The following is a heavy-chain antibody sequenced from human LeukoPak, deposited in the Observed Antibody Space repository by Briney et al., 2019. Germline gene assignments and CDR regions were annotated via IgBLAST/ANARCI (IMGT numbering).Heavy chain of an antibody. CDR2: IYYSGST. CDR3: ARGDGYYFDY. CDR1: GGSISSYY. Sequence: SQTLSLTCTVSGGSISSYYWSWIRQPPGKGLEWIGYIYYSGSTNYNPSLKSRVTISVDTSKNQFSLKLSSVTAADTAVYYCARGDGYYFDYWGQGTLVTVSS. J-gene: IGHJ4*02. V-gene: IGHV4-59*01.